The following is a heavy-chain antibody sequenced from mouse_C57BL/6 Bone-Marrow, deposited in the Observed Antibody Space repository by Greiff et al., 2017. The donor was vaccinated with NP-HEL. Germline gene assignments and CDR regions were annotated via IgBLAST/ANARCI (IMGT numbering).Heavy chain of an antibody. V-gene: IGHV1-82*01. J-gene: IGHJ1*03. Sequence: QVQLKESGPELVKPGASVKISCKASGYAFSSSWMNWVKQRPGKGLEWIGRIYPGDGDTNYNGKFKGKATLTADKSSSTAYMQLSSLTSEDSAVYLCARDYGSSYWYFDVWGTGTTVTVSS. CDR3: ARDYGSSYWYFDV. CDR1: GYAFSSSW. CDR2: IYPGDGDT. D-gene: IGHD1-1*01.